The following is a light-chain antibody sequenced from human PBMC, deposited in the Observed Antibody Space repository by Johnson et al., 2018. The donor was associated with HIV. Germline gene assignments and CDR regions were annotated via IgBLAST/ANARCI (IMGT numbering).Light chain of an antibody. Sequence: QSVLTQPPSVSAAPGQKVTISCSGSSSNIGNNYVSWYQQLPGTAPKLLIYDNNKRPSGIPDRFSGSKSGTSATLGITGLQTGDEADEYCGTWESTRSAGGAFGTGTKVTVL. CDR1: SSNIGNNY. V-gene: IGLV1-51*01. J-gene: IGLJ1*01. CDR2: DNN. CDR3: GTWESTRSAGGA.